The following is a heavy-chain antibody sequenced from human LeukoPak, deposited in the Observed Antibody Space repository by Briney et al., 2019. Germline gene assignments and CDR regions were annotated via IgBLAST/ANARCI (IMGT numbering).Heavy chain of an antibody. V-gene: IGHV4-4*07. J-gene: IGHJ2*01. CDR3: ARGAVKITTVVTRYWYFDL. CDR1: GGSMSSYY. CDR2: IYTSGST. Sequence: PSETLSLTCTVSGGSMSSYYWSWIRQPAGKGLEWIWRIYTSGSTNYNPSLKSRVTLSVDTSKSQFSLKLSSVTAADTAVYFCARGAVKITTVVTRYWYFDLWGRGTLVTVSS. D-gene: IGHD4-23*01.